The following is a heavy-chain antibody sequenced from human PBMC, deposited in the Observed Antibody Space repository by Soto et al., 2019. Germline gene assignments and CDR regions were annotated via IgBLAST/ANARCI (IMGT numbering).Heavy chain of an antibody. J-gene: IGHJ4*02. V-gene: IGHV3-53*02. CDR3: ATYTSLDY. Sequence: EVQLVETGGGLIQPGGSLRLSCAASGFTVSNHYMSWVRQAPGKGLEWVSLIYSGGSTFYADSVKGRFTISRDNAKNTLFLQTSSLRAEDTAVYFSATYTSLDYWGQGTLVTVSS. CDR2: IYSGGST. CDR1: GFTVSNHY. D-gene: IGHD2-2*02.